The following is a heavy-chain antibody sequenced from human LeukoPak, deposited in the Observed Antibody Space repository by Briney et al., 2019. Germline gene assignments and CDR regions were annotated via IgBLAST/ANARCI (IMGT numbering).Heavy chain of an antibody. J-gene: IGHJ4*02. CDR2: IKQDGSEK. CDR3: ARDITTYYYGSGSYDY. D-gene: IGHD3-10*01. CDR1: GFTFSSYW. Sequence: GGSLRLSCAASGFTFSSYWMSWVRQAPGKGLEWVANIKQDGSEKYYVDSVKGRFTISRDNAKNSLYLQMNSLRAEDTAVYYCARDITTYYYGSGSYDYWGQGTLVTVSS. V-gene: IGHV3-7*01.